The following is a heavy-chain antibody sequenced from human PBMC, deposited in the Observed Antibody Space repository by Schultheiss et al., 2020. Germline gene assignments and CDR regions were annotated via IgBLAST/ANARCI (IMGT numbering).Heavy chain of an antibody. V-gene: IGHV4-39*07. CDR2: IYYSGST. D-gene: IGHD4-17*01. Sequence: SETLSLTCTVSGGSISSSSYYWGWIRQPPGKGLEWIGSIYYSGSTYYNPSLKSRVTISVDTSKNQFSLKLSSVTAADTAVYYCAVQGGSYGVQNYYYYMDVWGKGTAVTVSS. J-gene: IGHJ6*03. CDR3: AVQGGSYGVQNYYYYMDV. CDR1: GGSISSSSYY.